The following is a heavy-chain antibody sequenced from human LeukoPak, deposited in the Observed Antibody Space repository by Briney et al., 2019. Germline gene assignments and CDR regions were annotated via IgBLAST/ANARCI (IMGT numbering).Heavy chain of an antibody. CDR3: ATRSAYYTYYFDY. D-gene: IGHD3-22*01. Sequence: GGSLRLSCAASGFTVSSNYMTWVRQAPGKGLEWVSVIYSGGSTYYADSVKGRLTISRDNSKNTLYLQMNSLRAEDTAVYYCATRSAYYTYYFDYWGQGTPVTVSS. J-gene: IGHJ4*02. CDR2: IYSGGST. CDR1: GFTVSSNY. V-gene: IGHV3-53*01.